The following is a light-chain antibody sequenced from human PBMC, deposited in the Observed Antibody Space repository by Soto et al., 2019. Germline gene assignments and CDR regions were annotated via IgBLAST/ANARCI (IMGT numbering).Light chain of an antibody. Sequence: QSALTQPASVSGSPGQSITISCTGTSSDVGSYNLVSWYQQHPGKAPKLMIYEGSKRPSGVSNRFSGSKSGNTASLTISGLQAEDEADYYCCSYAGRDYVFGNGTKVTVL. V-gene: IGLV2-23*01. CDR1: SSDVGSYNL. J-gene: IGLJ1*01. CDR2: EGS. CDR3: CSYAGRDYV.